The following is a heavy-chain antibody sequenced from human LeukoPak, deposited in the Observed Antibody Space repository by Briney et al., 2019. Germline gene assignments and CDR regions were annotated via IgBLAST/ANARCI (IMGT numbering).Heavy chain of an antibody. D-gene: IGHD6-25*01. Sequence: SQTLSLTCTVSGGSISSGDYYWSWIRQPPGKGLEWIGYIYYSGSTYYNPSLKSRVTISVDTSKNQFSLKLSSVTAADTAVYYCARDRFGIAAEYMDVWGKGTTVTVSS. J-gene: IGHJ6*03. V-gene: IGHV4-30-4*08. CDR3: ARDRFGIAAEYMDV. CDR1: GGSISSGDYY. CDR2: IYYSGST.